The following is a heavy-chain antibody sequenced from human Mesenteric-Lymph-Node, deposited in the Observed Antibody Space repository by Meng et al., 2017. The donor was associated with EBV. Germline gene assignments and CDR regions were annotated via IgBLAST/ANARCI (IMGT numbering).Heavy chain of an antibody. CDR1: GFTFSNNY. V-gene: IGHV3-11*01. J-gene: IGHJ4*02. CDR3: AKGQFAVTTDY. D-gene: IGHD4-17*01. CDR2: ISGSGSSI. Sequence: GRLGESGGGLVKPGGSLRLSCAASGFTFSNNYMAWIRQAPGKGLEWISYISGSGSSIVYADSVRGRFTISRDNAKNSVYLQMTSLRAEDTAVYYCAKGQFAVTTDYWGQGTLVTVSS.